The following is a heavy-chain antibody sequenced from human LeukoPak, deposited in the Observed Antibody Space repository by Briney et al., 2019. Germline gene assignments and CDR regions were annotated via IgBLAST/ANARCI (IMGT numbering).Heavy chain of an antibody. Sequence: GKSLRLSCAASGFTFSNYAMHWVRQAPGKGLEWVSLISSGGTYEYYADSVKGRFTISRDNSKNTLYLQLNSLRAEGTAVYYCARDSTYYYDSGSSGPHYFDNWGQGTLVTVSS. CDR3: ARDSTYYYDSGSSGPHYFDN. CDR1: GFTFSNYA. CDR2: ISSGGTYE. D-gene: IGHD3-10*01. J-gene: IGHJ4*02. V-gene: IGHV3-30*01.